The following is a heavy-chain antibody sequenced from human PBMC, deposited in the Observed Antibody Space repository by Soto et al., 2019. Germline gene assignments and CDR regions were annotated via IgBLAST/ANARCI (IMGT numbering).Heavy chain of an antibody. CDR2: ISGSGGST. V-gene: IGHV3-23*01. J-gene: IGHJ3*02. D-gene: IGHD3-3*01. Sequence: GGSLRLSCAASGFTFSSYAMSWVRQAPGKGLEWVSAISGSGGSTYYADSVKGRFTISRDNSKNTLYLQMNSLRAEDTAVYYCAKDENSGYYDFWSGYYQRPPGAFDIWGQGTMVTVSS. CDR3: AKDENSGYYDFWSGYYQRPPGAFDI. CDR1: GFTFSSYA.